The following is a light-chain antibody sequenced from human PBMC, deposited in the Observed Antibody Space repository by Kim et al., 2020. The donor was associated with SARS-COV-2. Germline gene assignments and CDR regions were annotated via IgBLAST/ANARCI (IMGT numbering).Light chain of an antibody. V-gene: IGLV3-1*01. CDR2: QDS. CDR3: QAWDSSIAVV. CDR1: KLGDKY. Sequence: SYELTQPPSVSVSPGQTASITCSGDKLGDKYACWYQQKPGQSPVLVIYQDSKRPSGIPERFSGSNSGNTATLTISGTQAMDEADYYCQAWDSSIAVVFVG. J-gene: IGLJ2*01.